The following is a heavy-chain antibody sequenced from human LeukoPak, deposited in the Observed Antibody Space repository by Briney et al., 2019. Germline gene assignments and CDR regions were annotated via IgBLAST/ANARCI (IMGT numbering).Heavy chain of an antibody. CDR3: ARGGRAYYYDSSGYYGDY. CDR1: GVTFSSYS. D-gene: IGHD3-22*01. J-gene: IGHJ4*02. CDR2: ISSSSSYI. V-gene: IGHV3-21*01. Sequence: GGSLRLSCAASGVTFSSYSMNWVRQAPGKGLEWVSSISSSSSYIYYADSVKGRFTISRDNAKNSLYLQMNSLRAEDTAVYYCARGGRAYYYDSSGYYGDYWGQGTLVTVSS.